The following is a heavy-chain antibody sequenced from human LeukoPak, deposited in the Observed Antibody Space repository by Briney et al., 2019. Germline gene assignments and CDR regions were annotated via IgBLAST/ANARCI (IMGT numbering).Heavy chain of an antibody. V-gene: IGHV1-18*01. CDR3: ARDGYGNYDFWSASYYYYYMDV. D-gene: IGHD3-3*01. CDR1: GYTFTSYG. Sequence: ASVKVSFKASGYTFTSYGISWVRQAPGQGLEWMGWISAYNGNTNYAQKLQGRVTMTTDTSTSTAPIELRSLRSDDTAVYYCARDGYGNYDFWSASYYYYYMDVWGKGTTVTVSS. J-gene: IGHJ6*03. CDR2: ISAYNGNT.